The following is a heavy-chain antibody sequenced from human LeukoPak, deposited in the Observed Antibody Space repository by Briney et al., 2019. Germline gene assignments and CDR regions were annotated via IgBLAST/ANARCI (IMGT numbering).Heavy chain of an antibody. CDR3: TTEDRHSSGLRDPLDY. V-gene: IGHV3-15*01. D-gene: IGHD6-19*01. Sequence: PGGSLRLSCAASGFTFSNAWMSWVRQAPGKGLEWVGRIKSKTDGGTTDYAAPVKGRFTISRDDSKNTLYLQMNSLKTEDTAVYYCTTEDRHSSGLRDPLDYWGQGTLVTVSS. CDR1: GFTFSNAW. J-gene: IGHJ4*02. CDR2: IKSKTDGGTT.